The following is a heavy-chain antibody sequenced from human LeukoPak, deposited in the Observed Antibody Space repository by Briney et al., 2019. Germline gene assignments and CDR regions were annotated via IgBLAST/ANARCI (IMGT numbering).Heavy chain of an antibody. CDR2: IYPGDSDT. D-gene: IGHD1-14*01. CDR3: ASSREPAGGDY. CDR1: W. J-gene: IGHJ4*02. Sequence: WWSWVRQSPGKGLEWIGIIYPGDSDTRYSPSFQGQVTISVDKSISTAYLQWSSLKASDTAMYYCASSREPAGGDYWGQGTLVTVSS. V-gene: IGHV5-51*01.